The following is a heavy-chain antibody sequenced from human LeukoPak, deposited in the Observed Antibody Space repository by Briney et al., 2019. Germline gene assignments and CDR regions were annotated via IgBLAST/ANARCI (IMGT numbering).Heavy chain of an antibody. CDR2: IFHSGST. J-gene: IGHJ3*02. CDR3: ARSGYSYGADSLDI. V-gene: IGHV4-38-2*02. CDR1: GYSISSGSY. D-gene: IGHD5-18*01. Sequence: PSETLSLTCSVSGYSISSGSYWDWIRQPPGKGLEWIGSIFHSGSTSYNPSLKSRVTISVDTSKNQFSLKLSSVTAADTAVYYCARSGYSYGADSLDIWGQGTMVTVSS.